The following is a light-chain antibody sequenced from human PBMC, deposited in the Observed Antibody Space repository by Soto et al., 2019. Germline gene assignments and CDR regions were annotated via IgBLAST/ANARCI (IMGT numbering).Light chain of an antibody. J-gene: IGKJ3*01. V-gene: IGKV3-20*01. CDR1: QSVSSSY. CDR2: GAS. Sequence: EIVLTQSPGTLSLSPGERATLSCRASQSVSSSYLAWYQQKSGQAPRLLIHGASTRATGIPDRFSGSGSGTDFTLTISRLEPEDCAVYYCLLFRGSPTFGPGSRVHIK. CDR3: LLFRGSPT.